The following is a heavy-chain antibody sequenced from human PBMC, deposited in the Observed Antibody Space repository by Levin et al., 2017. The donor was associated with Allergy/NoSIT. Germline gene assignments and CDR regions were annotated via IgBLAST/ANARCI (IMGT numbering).Heavy chain of an antibody. CDR1: GGSISSYY. CDR2: IYYSGST. Sequence: PSETLSLTCTVSGGSISSYYWSWIRQPPGKGLEWIGYIYYSGSTNYNPSLKSRVTISVDTSKNQFSLKLSSVTAADTAVYYCARDKLRLDAFDIWGQGTMVTVSS. D-gene: IGHD5-18*01. J-gene: IGHJ3*02. V-gene: IGHV4-59*01. CDR3: ARDKLRLDAFDI.